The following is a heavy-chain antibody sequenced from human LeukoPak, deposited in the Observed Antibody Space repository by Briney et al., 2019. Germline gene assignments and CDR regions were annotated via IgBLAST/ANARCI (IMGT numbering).Heavy chain of an antibody. CDR2: IYYSGST. D-gene: IGHD2-21*02. J-gene: IGHJ2*01. V-gene: IGHV4-59*01. CDR1: GGSISSYY. Sequence: SETLSLTCTVSGGSISSYYWSWIRQPPGKGLEWIGYIYYSGSTNYNPSLKSRVTISVDTSKNQFSLKLSSVTAADTAVYYCARAPWSDCGGDCYLPYWYFDLCGRGTLVTVSS. CDR3: ARAPWSDCGGDCYLPYWYFDL.